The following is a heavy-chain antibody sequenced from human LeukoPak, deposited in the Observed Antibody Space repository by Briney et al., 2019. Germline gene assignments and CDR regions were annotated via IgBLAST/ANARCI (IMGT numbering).Heavy chain of an antibody. CDR1: GFTFSSHT. V-gene: IGHV3-48*01. J-gene: IGHJ4*02. CDR3: ARGSSSYRGYSGYDSNY. D-gene: IGHD5-12*01. Sequence: GGSLRLSCAVSGFTFSSHTMNWVRQTPGQGLEWVSSISASSLTIYYSDSVKGRFTISRDNAKNSLYLQMNSLRAEDTAVYYCARGSSSYRGYSGYDSNYWGQGTLVTVSS. CDR2: ISASSLTI.